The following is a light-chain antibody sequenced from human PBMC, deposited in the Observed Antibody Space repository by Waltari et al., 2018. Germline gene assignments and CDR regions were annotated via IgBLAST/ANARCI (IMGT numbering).Light chain of an antibody. CDR2: KIN. CDR1: SGSVSTTSY. V-gene: IGLV8-61*01. CDR3: VLYMGSGIWV. J-gene: IGLJ3*02. Sequence: QTVVTQEPSLSVSPGGTVTLTCALNSGSVSTTSYASWYQQTPGQAPRTLVYKINTPSSGVPDRFSGSMLGNKAALTITGAQAEDDADYYCVLYMGSGIWVFGGGTKLTVL.